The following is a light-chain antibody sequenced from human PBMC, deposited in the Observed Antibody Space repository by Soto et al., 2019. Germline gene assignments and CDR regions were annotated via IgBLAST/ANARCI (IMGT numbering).Light chain of an antibody. CDR2: EVS. Sequence: QSALTQPASVSGSPGQSITISCTGTNNDVGGYNYVSWYQQHPGTAPRVIIYEVSNRPSGVSYRFSGSKSANTASLTISGLQADDEADYYCSSYTTSNTWLFGGGTKVTVL. CDR3: SSYTTSNTWL. CDR1: NNDVGGYNY. V-gene: IGLV2-14*01. J-gene: IGLJ3*02.